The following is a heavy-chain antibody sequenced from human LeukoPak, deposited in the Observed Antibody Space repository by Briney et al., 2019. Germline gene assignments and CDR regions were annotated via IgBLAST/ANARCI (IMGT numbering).Heavy chain of an antibody. CDR3: ARVRKLLGEYYYYGMDV. CDR1: GGSFSGYY. V-gene: IGHV4-34*01. Sequence: SETQSLTGAVYGGSFSGYYWSWIRQPPGKGLEWIGEINHSGSTNYNPSLKSRVTISADTSKTHSSLKLSSVTAADTAVYYCARVRKLLGEYYYYGMDVWGQGTTVTVSS. CDR2: INHSGST. J-gene: IGHJ6*02. D-gene: IGHD2-15*01.